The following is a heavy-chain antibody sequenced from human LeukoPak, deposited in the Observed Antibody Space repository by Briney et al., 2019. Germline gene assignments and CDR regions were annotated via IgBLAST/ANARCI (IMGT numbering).Heavy chain of an antibody. J-gene: IGHJ3*02. Sequence: GGSLRLSCVASAFTFNNYWMHWVRQAPGKGLVWVSRIKGDGSSTNYADSVRGRFTISRDNAKNSLYLQMNSLKAEDTAVYYCARGDYYDSSGNFIDAFDIWGQGTMVTVSS. D-gene: IGHD3-22*01. CDR2: IKGDGSST. CDR3: ARGDYYDSSGNFIDAFDI. CDR1: AFTFNNYW. V-gene: IGHV3-74*01.